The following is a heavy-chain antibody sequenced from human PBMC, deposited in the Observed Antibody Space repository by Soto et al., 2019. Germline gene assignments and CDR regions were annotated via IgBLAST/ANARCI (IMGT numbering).Heavy chain of an antibody. V-gene: IGHV4-4*02. Sequence: QAHLQESGPGLVAPSGTLSLTCTLSGGSVRAPDWWNWVRQSPDKGLEWIAEVHISGHSNYNPSLRSRVSVSIDSSKNQFYLNLNSVTAAYTAIYYCARVRQGCSANNCYFDPWGQGTQVTISS. CDR2: VHISGHS. D-gene: IGHD1-1*01. CDR3: ARVRQGCSANNCYFDP. CDR1: GGSVRAPDW. J-gene: IGHJ5*01.